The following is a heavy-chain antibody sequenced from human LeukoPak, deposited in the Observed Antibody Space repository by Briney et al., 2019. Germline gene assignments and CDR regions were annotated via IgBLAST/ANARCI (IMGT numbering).Heavy chain of an antibody. V-gene: IGHV4-4*02. D-gene: IGHD2-2*01. Sequence: SGTLSFTCAVSGGSISSSNWWSWVRQPPGKGLEWIGEIYHSGSTNYNPSLKSRLNISVDKSKNQFSLKVTSVTAADTAVYYCARVGGYCTSTSCSNSYYYYGMDVWGQGTTVTVSS. CDR2: IYHSGST. CDR3: ARVGGYCTSTSCSNSYYYYGMDV. J-gene: IGHJ6*02. CDR1: GGSISSSNW.